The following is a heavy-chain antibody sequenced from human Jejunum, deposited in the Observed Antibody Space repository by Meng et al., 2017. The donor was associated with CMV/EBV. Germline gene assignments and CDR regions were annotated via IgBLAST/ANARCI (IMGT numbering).Heavy chain of an antibody. CDR3: ARGWADIRFSGAMDV. CDR1: GGSVTDFHY. J-gene: IGHJ6*02. CDR2: VSYNGNT. Sequence: GGSVTDFHYWSRMRQSSGKGLEWIAYVSYNGNTNYNPSLRRRVYISSDAAKNQFSLRLTSATTADTAVYYCARGWADIRFSGAMDVWGQGITVTVSS. V-gene: IGHV4-59*02. D-gene: IGHD2-15*01.